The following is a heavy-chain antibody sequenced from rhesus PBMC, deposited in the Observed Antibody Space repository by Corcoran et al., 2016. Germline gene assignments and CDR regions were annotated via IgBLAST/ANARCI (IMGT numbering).Heavy chain of an antibody. Sequence: QLQLQESGPGLVKPSETLSLTCAVSGGSISSNYWSWIRQPPGKGLEWIGRISVSGWSRDNNPSLKIRVTISTDTSKNQFSLKLSSVTAADTAGDYCASERSNFCWGLDYWGQGVLVTVSA. J-gene: IGHJ4*01. CDR1: GGSISSNY. CDR2: ISVSGWSR. V-gene: IGHV4-173*01. CDR3: ASERSNFCWGLDY. D-gene: IGHD4-23*01.